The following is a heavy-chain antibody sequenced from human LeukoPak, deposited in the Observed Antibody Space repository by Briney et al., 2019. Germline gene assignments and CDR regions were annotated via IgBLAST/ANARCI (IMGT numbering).Heavy chain of an antibody. Sequence: GGSLRLSCAASGFTFSTYEMNWVRQAPGKGLEWVAYIGSRPTTIYYADSAKGRFIISRDNTKNSLYLQMNSLRAEDTAVYHCARAATGTHLLDIWGQGTMVTVSS. CDR3: ARAATGTHLLDI. D-gene: IGHD1-1*01. CDR2: IGSRPTTI. V-gene: IGHV3-48*03. CDR1: GFTFSTYE. J-gene: IGHJ3*02.